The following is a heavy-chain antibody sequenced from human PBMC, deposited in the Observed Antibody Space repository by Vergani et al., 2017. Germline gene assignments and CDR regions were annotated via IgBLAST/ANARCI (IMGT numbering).Heavy chain of an antibody. CDR3: ARGRREIRQRFGELFFLY. D-gene: IGHD3-10*01. CDR1: GYTFTGYY. J-gene: IGHJ4*02. V-gene: IGHV1-2*04. Sequence: QVQLVQSGAEVKKPGASVKVSCKASGYTFTGYYMHWVRQAPGQGLEWMGWINPNSGGTNYAQKFQGWVTMTRDTSISTAYMELSRLRSDDTAVYYCARGRREIRQRFGELFFLYWGQGTLVSVSS. CDR2: INPNSGGT.